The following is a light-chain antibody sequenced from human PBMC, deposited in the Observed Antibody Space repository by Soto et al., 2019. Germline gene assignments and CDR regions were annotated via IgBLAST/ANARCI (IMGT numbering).Light chain of an antibody. CDR1: QSISSW. V-gene: IGKV1-5*02. CDR2: DAS. J-gene: IGKJ2*01. Sequence: DIQMTQSPSTLSASVGDRVTIICRASQSISSWLAWYQQKPGKAPRLLIYDASSLESGVPSRFSGSGSGTEFTLTISSLQPDDLGTYYCQHTTDFTFGQGTKVDIK. CDR3: QHTTDFT.